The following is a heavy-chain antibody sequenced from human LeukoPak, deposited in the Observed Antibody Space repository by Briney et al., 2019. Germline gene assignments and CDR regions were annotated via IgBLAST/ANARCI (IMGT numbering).Heavy chain of an antibody. Sequence: SETLSLTCTVSGGSISSYYWSWIRQPPGKGLEWIGYIYYSGSTNYNPSLRSRVTISVDTSKNQFSLKLSSVTAADTAVYYCARLTGYRIESAFDIWGQGTMVTVSS. CDR2: IYYSGST. J-gene: IGHJ3*02. CDR1: GGSISSYY. V-gene: IGHV4-59*01. CDR3: ARLTGYRIESAFDI. D-gene: IGHD3-9*01.